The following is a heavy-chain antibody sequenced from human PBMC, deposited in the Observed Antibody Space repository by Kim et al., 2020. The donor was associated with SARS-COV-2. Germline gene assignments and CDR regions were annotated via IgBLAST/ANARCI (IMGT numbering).Heavy chain of an antibody. Sequence: SQTLSLTCAISGDSVSSNNAAWNWIRQSPSRGLEWLGRTYYRSEWFNDYAESVKSRISINPDTSKNQFSLQLKSVTPEDTAVYYCARRGQWLPRLGYFDYWGQGSLVTVSS. D-gene: IGHD5-12*01. CDR3: ARRGQWLPRLGYFDY. CDR1: GDSVSSNNAA. J-gene: IGHJ4*02. CDR2: TYYRSEWFN. V-gene: IGHV6-1*01.